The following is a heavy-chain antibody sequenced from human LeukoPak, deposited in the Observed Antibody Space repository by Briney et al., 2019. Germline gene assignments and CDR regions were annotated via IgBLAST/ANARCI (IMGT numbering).Heavy chain of an antibody. D-gene: IGHD5-12*01. J-gene: IGHJ3*02. CDR3: ARDLAMATIYDAFDI. V-gene: IGHV3-11*01. CDR1: GFTFSDYY. CDR2: ISSSGSTI. Sequence: GGSLRLSCAASGFTFSDYYMSWIRQAPGKGLEWVSYISSSGSTIYYADSVKGRFTIPRDNAKNSLYLQMNSLRAEDTAVYYCARDLAMATIYDAFDIWGQGTMVTVSS.